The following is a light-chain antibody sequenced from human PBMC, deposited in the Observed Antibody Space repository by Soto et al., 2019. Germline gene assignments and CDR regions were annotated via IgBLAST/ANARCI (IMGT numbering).Light chain of an antibody. CDR3: QTWGTGIPVV. Sequence: QPVLTQSPSASASLGASVKLTCTLSSGHSSYAIAWHQQQPEKGPRYLMKLNSDGSHSKGDGIPDLFSGSSSGAERYLTISSHQSEDEADYYCQTWGTGIPVVFGGGTKLTVL. V-gene: IGLV4-69*01. J-gene: IGLJ2*01. CDR2: LNSDGSH. CDR1: SGHSSYA.